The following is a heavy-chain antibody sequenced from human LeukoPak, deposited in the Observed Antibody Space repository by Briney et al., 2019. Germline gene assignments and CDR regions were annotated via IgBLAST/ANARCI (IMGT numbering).Heavy chain of an antibody. V-gene: IGHV4-34*01. Sequence: SETLSLTCAVYGGSFSGYYWSWIRQPPGKGLEWIGEINHSGSTNYNPSLKSRVTISVDTSKNQFSLKLSSVTAADTAVYYCARFLWPKYYYDSSGLHQGGFDYWGQGTLVTVSS. CDR1: GGSFSGYY. D-gene: IGHD3-22*01. CDR2: INHSGST. CDR3: ARFLWPKYYYDSSGLHQGGFDY. J-gene: IGHJ4*02.